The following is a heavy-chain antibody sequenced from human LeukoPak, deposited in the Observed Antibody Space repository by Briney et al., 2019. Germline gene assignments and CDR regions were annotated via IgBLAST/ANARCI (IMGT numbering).Heavy chain of an antibody. J-gene: IGHJ4*02. D-gene: IGHD6-19*01. V-gene: IGHV3-23*01. CDR2: ISGGGSSS. CDR1: GITFSNYG. Sequence: GGTLRLSCAGFGITFSNYGMSWVRQAPGKGLEWVSAISGGGSSSYYADSVKGRFTISRDNSKNMLFLQMNSLRAEDTAVYYCAKGTVAVADEEYHFDYWGQGTLVTASS. CDR3: AKGTVAVADEEYHFDY.